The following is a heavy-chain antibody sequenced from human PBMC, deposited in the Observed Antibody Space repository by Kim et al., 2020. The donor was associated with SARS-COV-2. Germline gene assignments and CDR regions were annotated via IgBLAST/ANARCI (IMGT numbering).Heavy chain of an antibody. CDR3: ARHGSIGIAARPVDY. D-gene: IGHD6-6*01. J-gene: IGHJ4*02. Sequence: PSFHGHVTISADKSISTAYLQWSSLKASDTAMYYCARHGSIGIAARPVDYWGQGTLVTVSS. V-gene: IGHV5-10-1*01.